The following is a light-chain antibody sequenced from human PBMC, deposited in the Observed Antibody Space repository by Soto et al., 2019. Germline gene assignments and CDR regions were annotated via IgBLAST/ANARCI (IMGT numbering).Light chain of an antibody. Sequence: EIVLTQSPGTLSLSPGEIATLSCRASQSGSSSFLAWYQQKPGQAPRLLIYGASSRATGIPDRFSGSGSGTDFTLTISRLEPEDVAVYYCQQYGSSPLTFGGGTKVEIK. CDR2: GAS. V-gene: IGKV3-20*01. J-gene: IGKJ4*01. CDR3: QQYGSSPLT. CDR1: QSGSSSF.